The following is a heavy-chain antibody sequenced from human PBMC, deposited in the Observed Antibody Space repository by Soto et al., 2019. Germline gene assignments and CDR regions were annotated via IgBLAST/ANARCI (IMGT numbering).Heavy chain of an antibody. D-gene: IGHD2-21*01. CDR2: IYSGGNP. CDR1: GFSVGGNY. CDR3: AIGPNSDC. V-gene: IGHV3-53*01. Sequence: EERLVQSGGGLVQPGGSLRLSCAASGFSVGGNYMSRVRQTPGKGLELFSLIYSGGNPFYADSMKGRFTLSRDNSNYMLYLQRDSLRAEYTAVYYCAIGPNSDCCGPGTLVIVDS. J-gene: IGHJ4*02.